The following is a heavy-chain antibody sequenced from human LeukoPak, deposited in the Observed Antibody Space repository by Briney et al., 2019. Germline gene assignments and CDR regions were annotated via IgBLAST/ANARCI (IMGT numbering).Heavy chain of an antibody. Sequence: SETLSLTCTVSGXSISSYYWSWIRQPAGKGLEWIGRIYTSGSTNYNPSLKSRVTMSVDTSKSQFSLKLTSVTAADTAVYYCASTDTSQTYSSSSFRSWGQGTLVTVSS. V-gene: IGHV4-4*07. CDR1: GXSISSYY. J-gene: IGHJ5*02. D-gene: IGHD6-13*01. CDR3: ASTDTSQTYSSSSFRS. CDR2: IYTSGST.